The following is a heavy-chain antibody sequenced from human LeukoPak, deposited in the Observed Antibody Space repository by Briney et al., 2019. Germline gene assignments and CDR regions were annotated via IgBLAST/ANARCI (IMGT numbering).Heavy chain of an antibody. CDR1: DGSISSYY. V-gene: IGHV4-59*01. J-gene: IGHJ4*02. D-gene: IGHD3-16*01. CDR2: IYYSGST. CDR3: AGYSLYDYVWGSYSQTFAFDY. Sequence: SETLSLTCTVSDGSISSYYWTWIRQPPGKGLEWIGYIYYSGSTSYNPSLRSRVTISVDTSKNQFSLKLSSVTAADTAVYYCAGYSLYDYVWGSYSQTFAFDYWGQGTLVTVSS.